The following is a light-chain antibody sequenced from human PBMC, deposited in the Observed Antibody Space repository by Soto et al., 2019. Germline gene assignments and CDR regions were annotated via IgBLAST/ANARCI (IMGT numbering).Light chain of an antibody. J-gene: IGKJ2*01. CDR1: QSVSTN. CDR3: QQYNKWPPYT. CDR2: GGS. V-gene: IGKV3-15*01. Sequence: EIVMTQSPATLSVSPGERATLSCRASQSVSTNLAWYPQKLGQAPRLLIYGGSTRATGIPARFSGSWSGTEFTLTISSLESEDFAVYYCQQYNKWPPYTFGQGTKVDIK.